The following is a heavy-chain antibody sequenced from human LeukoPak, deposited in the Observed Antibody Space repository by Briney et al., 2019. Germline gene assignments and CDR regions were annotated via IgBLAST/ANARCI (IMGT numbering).Heavy chain of an antibody. V-gene: IGHV1-69*13. CDR2: IIPIFGTA. CDR1: GGTFSSCA. Sequence: SVKVSCKASGGTFSSCAISWVRQAPGQGLEWMGGIIPIFGTANYAQKFQGRVTITADESTSTAYMELSSLRSEDTAVYYCAREGYDILTGYHYGQNWFDPWGQGTLVTVSS. J-gene: IGHJ5*02. CDR3: AREGYDILTGYHYGQNWFDP. D-gene: IGHD3-9*01.